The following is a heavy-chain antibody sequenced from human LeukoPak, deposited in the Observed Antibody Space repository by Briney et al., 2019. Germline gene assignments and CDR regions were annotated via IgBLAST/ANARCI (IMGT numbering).Heavy chain of an antibody. CDR2: IFYSGST. D-gene: IGHD3-3*01. J-gene: IGHJ6*03. CDR1: GDSIGSSNNY. CDR3: ARHAGPYYDFWSGYWDYYYYYMDV. Sequence: SETLSLTCTVSGDSIGSSNNYWAWVRQPPGKGLEWLGSIFYSGSTYYNPSLKSRVTISVDTSKNQFSLKLSSVTAADTAVYYCARHAGPYYDFWSGYWDYYYYYMDVWGKGTTVTVSS. V-gene: IGHV4-39*01.